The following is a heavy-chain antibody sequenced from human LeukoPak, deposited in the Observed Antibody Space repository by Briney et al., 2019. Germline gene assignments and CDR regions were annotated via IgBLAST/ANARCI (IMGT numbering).Heavy chain of an antibody. CDR1: GGSFSGYY. D-gene: IGHD3-16*02. J-gene: IGHJ4*02. V-gene: IGHV4-34*01. CDR3: ARDDGAYVWGSYRTHFDY. CDR2: INHSGST. Sequence: SETLSLTCAVYGGSFSGYYWSWIRQPPGKGLEWIGEINHSGSTNYNPSLKSRVTMSVDTSKNQFSLKLSSVTAADTAVYYCARDDGAYVWGSYRTHFDYWGQGTLVTVSS.